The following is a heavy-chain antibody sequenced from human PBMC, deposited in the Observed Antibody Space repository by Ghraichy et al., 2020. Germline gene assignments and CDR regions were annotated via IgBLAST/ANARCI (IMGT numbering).Heavy chain of an antibody. J-gene: IGHJ4*02. Sequence: GGSLRLSCAASGFTFSDYCMIWVRQAPGKGLEWVAKIKQDGSEKYYVDSVKGRFTISRDNAKNSLYLQMNSLRAADTAVYYCAKTSYYGSGSADYWGQGTLVTVSS. D-gene: IGHD3-10*01. V-gene: IGHV3-7*01. CDR1: GFTFSDYC. CDR2: IKQDGSEK. CDR3: AKTSYYGSGSADY.